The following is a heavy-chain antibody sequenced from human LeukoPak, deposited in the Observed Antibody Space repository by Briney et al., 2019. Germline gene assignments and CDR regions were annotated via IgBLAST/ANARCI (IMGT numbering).Heavy chain of an antibody. J-gene: IGHJ6*02. CDR3: ARASKSSWPYGMDV. Sequence: ASVKVSCKASGYTFTSYEINWVRQAPGQGLEWMGWMNPNSGNTGYAQKFQGRVTMTRNTSISTAYMELSSLRSEDTAVYYCARASKSSWPYGMDVWGQGTTVPVSS. CDR2: MNPNSGNT. D-gene: IGHD6-13*01. CDR1: GYTFTSYE. V-gene: IGHV1-8*01.